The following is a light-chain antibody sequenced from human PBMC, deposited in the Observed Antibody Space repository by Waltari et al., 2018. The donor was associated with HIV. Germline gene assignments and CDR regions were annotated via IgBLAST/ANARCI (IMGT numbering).Light chain of an antibody. V-gene: IGLV2-8*01. CDR2: EVN. CDR3: SSYAGRNTLL. J-gene: IGLJ2*01. Sequence: QSALTQPPSASGSPGQSVTISCTGTSSDVGGYDYVSWYQQHPGKATKLMISEVNKRPSGVPVRFSGSRSGNTASLTVSGLQAEDEAHYYCSSYAGRNTLLFGGGTKLTVL. CDR1: SSDVGGYDY.